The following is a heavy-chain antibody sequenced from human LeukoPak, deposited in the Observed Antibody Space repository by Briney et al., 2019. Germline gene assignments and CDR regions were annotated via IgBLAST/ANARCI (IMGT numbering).Heavy chain of an antibody. CDR1: GYTFTSYG. Sequence: PRALVKVSCKASGYTFTSYGISWVRQAPGQGLEWMGWISAYNGNTNYAQKLQGRVTMTTDTSTSTAYMELRSLRSDDTAVYYCARLGVYYDFWSGSTYYFDYWGQGTLVTVSS. CDR2: ISAYNGNT. CDR3: ARLGVYYDFWSGSTYYFDY. J-gene: IGHJ4*02. D-gene: IGHD3-3*01. V-gene: IGHV1-18*01.